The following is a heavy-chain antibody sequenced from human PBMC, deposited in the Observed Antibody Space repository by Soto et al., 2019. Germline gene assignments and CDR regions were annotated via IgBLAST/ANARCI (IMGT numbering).Heavy chain of an antibody. CDR3: ARGGCSSTSCYTRNWFDP. D-gene: IGHD2-2*02. V-gene: IGHV4-34*01. J-gene: IGHJ5*02. CDR2: INHSGST. CDR1: GGSFSGYY. Sequence: PSETLSLTCAVYGGSFSGYYWSWIRQPPGKGLEWIGEINHSGSTNYNPSLKSRVTISVDTSKNQFSLKLSSVTAADTAVYYCARGGCSSTSCYTRNWFDPWGQGTLVTVSS.